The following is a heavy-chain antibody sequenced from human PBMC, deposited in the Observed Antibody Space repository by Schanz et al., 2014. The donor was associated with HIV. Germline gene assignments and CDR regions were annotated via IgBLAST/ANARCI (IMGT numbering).Heavy chain of an antibody. CDR1: GFTFSSYA. J-gene: IGHJ6*02. CDR3: ARSPSFGMDV. CDR2: ISGSGGST. V-gene: IGHV3-23*01. Sequence: EVQLLESGGGLVQPGGSLRLSCAASGFTFSSYAMSWVRQAPGKGLEWISAISGSGGSTYYADSVRGRFTVSRDNAKNSLYLQMNSLRDEDTAVYYCARSPSFGMDVWGQGTTVTVSS.